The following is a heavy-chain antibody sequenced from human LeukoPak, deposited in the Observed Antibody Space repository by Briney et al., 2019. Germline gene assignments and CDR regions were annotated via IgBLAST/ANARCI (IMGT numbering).Heavy chain of an antibody. V-gene: IGHV3-21*01. Sequence: GGSLRLSSAASGFTFSSYSMNWVRQAPGKGLEWVSSISSSSSYIYYADSVKGRFTISRDNAKNSLYLQMNSLRAEDTAVYYCARDGYSSGWYGGNWFDPWGQGTLVTVSS. CDR3: ARDGYSSGWYGGNWFDP. CDR2: ISSSSSYI. D-gene: IGHD6-19*01. J-gene: IGHJ5*02. CDR1: GFTFSSYS.